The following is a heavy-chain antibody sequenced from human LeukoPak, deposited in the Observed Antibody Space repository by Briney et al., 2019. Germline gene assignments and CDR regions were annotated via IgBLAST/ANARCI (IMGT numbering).Heavy chain of an antibody. J-gene: IGHJ4*02. V-gene: IGHV4-59*01. D-gene: IGHD3-22*01. CDR2: IYYSGST. Sequence: SSETLSLTCTVSGGSISSYYWSWIRQPPGKGLEWIGYIYYSGSTNYNPSLKSRVTISVDTSKNQFSLKLSSVTAADTAVYYCARARTYYYDSSGYPYFDYWGQGTLVTVSS. CDR1: GGSISSYY. CDR3: ARARTYYYDSSGYPYFDY.